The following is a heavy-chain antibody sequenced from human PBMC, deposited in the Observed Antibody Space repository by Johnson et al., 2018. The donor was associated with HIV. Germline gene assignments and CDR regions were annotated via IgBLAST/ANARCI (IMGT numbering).Heavy chain of an antibody. J-gene: IGHJ3*02. Sequence: VQLVESGGGVVQPGRSLRLSCVASGFTFSTYAMHWVRQAPGKGLAWVAVISYDGNNEYYAHSVKGRFTISRDNSQSTLFLQMNSLRPEDTAVYYCARIRVAVITEVGAFDIWGQGTMVTVSS. V-gene: IGHV3-30*03. CDR1: GFTFSTYA. CDR2: ISYDGNNE. CDR3: ARIRVAVITEVGAFDI. D-gene: IGHD3-22*01.